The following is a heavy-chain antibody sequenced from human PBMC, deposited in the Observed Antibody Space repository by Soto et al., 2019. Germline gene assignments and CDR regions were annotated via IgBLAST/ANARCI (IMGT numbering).Heavy chain of an antibody. Sequence: ASVKVSCKASGYTFTSYAMHWVRQAPGQRLEWMGWINAGNGNTKYSQKFQGRVTITRDTSASTAYMELSSLRSEDTAVYYCARDQGITTFGVYSMYYYGMDVWGPGTTVTVPS. CDR3: ARDQGITTFGVYSMYYYGMDV. V-gene: IGHV1-3*01. D-gene: IGHD3-3*01. J-gene: IGHJ6*02. CDR2: INAGNGNT. CDR1: GYTFTSYA.